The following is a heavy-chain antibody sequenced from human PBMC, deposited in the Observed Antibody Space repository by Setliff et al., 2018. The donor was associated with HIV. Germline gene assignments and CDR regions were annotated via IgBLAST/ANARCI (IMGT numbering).Heavy chain of an antibody. CDR3: ARGALSLTMTKLLSFFPF. J-gene: IGHJ4*02. V-gene: IGHV4-31*03. Sequence: SETLSLTCTVSGGSFTSSDYYWSWIRQHPGKGLEWIGYISYSGITYYDSSLKSRVTMSVDTSKSHFSLKLHSVTAADTAVYFCARGALSLTMTKLLSFFPFWGQRTLVTVS. CDR2: ISYSGIT. CDR1: GGSFTSSDYY. D-gene: IGHD3-22*01.